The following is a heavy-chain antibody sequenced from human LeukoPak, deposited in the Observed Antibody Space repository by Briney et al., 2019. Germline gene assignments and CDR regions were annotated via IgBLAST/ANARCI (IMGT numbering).Heavy chain of an antibody. V-gene: IGHV3-21*01. CDR2: ISSSSSYI. Sequence: GGSLTLSCAPSVYTLNIYSMNWARQAPGKGLEWVSSISSSSSYIYYADSVKGRFTISRDNAKNSLYLQMNSLRAQDTAVYYCAGHPSCSGASCQDDYIYMDVWGKGTTVTVSS. D-gene: IGHD2-15*01. CDR1: VYTLNIYS. J-gene: IGHJ6*03. CDR3: AGHPSCSGASCQDDYIYMDV.